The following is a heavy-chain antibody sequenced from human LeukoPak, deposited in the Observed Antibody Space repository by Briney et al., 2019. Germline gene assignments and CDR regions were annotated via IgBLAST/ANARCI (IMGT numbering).Heavy chain of an antibody. CDR1: GFTFSSYW. J-gene: IGHJ4*02. D-gene: IGHD5-18*01. Sequence: GGSLRLSCAASGFTFSSYWMSWVRQAPGKGLEGGSYISISSSTIYYADSVKGRFTISRDNAKNSLYLQMNSLRAEDTAVYYCARDLEGPGYSSGDIDYWGQGTLVTVSS. CDR3: ARDLEGPGYSSGDIDY. CDR2: ISISSSTI. V-gene: IGHV3-48*04.